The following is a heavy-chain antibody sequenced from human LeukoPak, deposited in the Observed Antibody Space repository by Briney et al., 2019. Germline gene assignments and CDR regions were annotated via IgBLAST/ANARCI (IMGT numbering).Heavy chain of an antibody. V-gene: IGHV5-51*01. J-gene: IGHJ3*02. D-gene: IGHD4-23*01. Sequence: GESLKISCKGSGYSFTSYWIGWVRQMPGKGLEWMGIIYPGDSDTRYSPSFQGQVTISADKSISTAYLQWSSLKASDTAMYYCARLKDYGGNSGVNAFDIWGQGTMVTVSS. CDR1: GYSFTSYW. CDR3: ARLKDYGGNSGVNAFDI. CDR2: IYPGDSDT.